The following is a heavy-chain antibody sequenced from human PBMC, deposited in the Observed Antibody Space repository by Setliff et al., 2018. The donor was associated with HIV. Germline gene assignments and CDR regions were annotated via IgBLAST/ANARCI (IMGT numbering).Heavy chain of an antibody. Sequence: PGESLTISCAASGFTFRKYAMNWIRQAPGKGLEWVAIIYAGGSSKYYSDSVKARFTISRDDSKNMTFLQMSNLRPEDTAVYSCAKDPTQVDGDYSGLYIDHWGLGTLVTVSS. J-gene: IGHJ4*02. CDR1: GFTFRKYA. V-gene: IGHV3-23*03. CDR2: IYAGGSSK. CDR3: AKDPTQVDGDYSGLYIDH. D-gene: IGHD4-17*01.